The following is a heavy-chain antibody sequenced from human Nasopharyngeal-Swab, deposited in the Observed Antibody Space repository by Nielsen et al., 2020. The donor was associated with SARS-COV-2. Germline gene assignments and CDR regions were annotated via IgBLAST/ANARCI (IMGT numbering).Heavy chain of an antibody. D-gene: IGHD3-22*01. CDR3: AKDRRITMIVVVMEAFDI. CDR1: GFTFRSYA. J-gene: IGHJ3*02. CDR2: ISYDGSNK. Sequence: GESLKISCAASGFTFRSYAMHWVRQAPGKGLEWVAVISYDGSNKSYADSVRGRFTISRDNSKNTLNLQMNSLRAEDTAVYYCAKDRRITMIVVVMEAFDIWGQGTMVTVSS. V-gene: IGHV3-30-3*01.